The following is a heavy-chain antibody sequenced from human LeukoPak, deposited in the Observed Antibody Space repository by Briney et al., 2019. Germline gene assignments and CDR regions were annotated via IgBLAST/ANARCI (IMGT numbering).Heavy chain of an antibody. CDR1: GGSISDYY. Sequence: PSETLSLTCTVSGGSISDYYWSWVRQPPGKGLEWIGYIYYSGNTNYNPSLKSRVAISVDTSKNQFSLRLSSVTAADTAVYLCARVSCTTTSCPGWFDPWGQGTLVTASS. CDR2: IYYSGNT. CDR3: ARVSCTTTSCPGWFDP. V-gene: IGHV4-59*01. J-gene: IGHJ5*02. D-gene: IGHD2-2*01.